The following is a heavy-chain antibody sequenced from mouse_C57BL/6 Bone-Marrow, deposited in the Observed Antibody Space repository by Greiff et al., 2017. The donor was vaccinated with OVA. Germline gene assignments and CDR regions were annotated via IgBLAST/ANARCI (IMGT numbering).Heavy chain of an antibody. CDR1: GFTFSDYG. D-gene: IGHD1-1*01. CDR3: ARFYGMYFDY. J-gene: IGHJ2*01. CDR2: ISSGSSTI. Sequence: EVQRVESGGGLVKPGGSLKLSCAASGFTFSDYGMHWVRQAPEKGLEWVAYISSGSSTIYYADTVKGRFTISRDNAKNTLFLQMTSLRSEDTAMYYCARFYGMYFDYWGQGTTLTVSS. V-gene: IGHV5-17*01.